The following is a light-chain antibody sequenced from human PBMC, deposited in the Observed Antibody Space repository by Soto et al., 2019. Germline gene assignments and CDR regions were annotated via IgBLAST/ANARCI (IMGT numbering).Light chain of an antibody. Sequence: QSALTQPPSVPGSPGQSVAISCTGTSSDVGNSNGVSWYHQPPGTAPKLIIYDVNNRPSGVPDRFSGSKSGNTASLTISGLQAEDEGDYYCSSYTSSSTYVFGTGTKVTVL. CDR3: SSYTSSSTYV. V-gene: IGLV2-18*02. CDR1: SSDVGNSNG. CDR2: DVN. J-gene: IGLJ1*01.